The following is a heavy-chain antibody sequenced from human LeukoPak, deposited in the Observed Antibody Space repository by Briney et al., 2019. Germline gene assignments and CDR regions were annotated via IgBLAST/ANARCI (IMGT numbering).Heavy chain of an antibody. D-gene: IGHD1-26*01. V-gene: IGHV3-11*04. CDR2: ISSSGSTI. J-gene: IGHJ3*02. CDR3: ARDGGSYYGDAFDI. CDR1: GFTFSDYY. Sequence: TGGSLRPSCAASGFTFSDYYMSWIRQAPGKGLEWVSYISSSGSTIYYADSVKGRFTISRDNAKNTLYLQMNSLRAEDTAVYYCARDGGSYYGDAFDIWGQGTMVTVSS.